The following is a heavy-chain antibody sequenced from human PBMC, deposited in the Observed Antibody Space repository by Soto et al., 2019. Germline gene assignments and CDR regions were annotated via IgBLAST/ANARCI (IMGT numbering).Heavy chain of an antibody. CDR1: GNIFSXXX. Sequence: EVQLVESGGGLVKPGGSLRLSCAASGNIFSXXXMSWVRQAPGXGXEWVGRIRSNTDGGTTDYVASVKGRFTISRDDSKNTLFLQMNSLETEDTAVYYCTIDPQDYAWDSWGQGTLVTVSS. CDR2: IRSNTDGGTT. D-gene: IGHD4-17*01. J-gene: IGHJ4*02. V-gene: IGHV3-15*01. CDR3: TIDPQDYAWDS.